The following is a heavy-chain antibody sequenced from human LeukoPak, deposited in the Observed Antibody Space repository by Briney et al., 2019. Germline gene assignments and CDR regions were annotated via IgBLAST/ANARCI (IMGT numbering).Heavy chain of an antibody. Sequence: SETLSLTCTVSGGSISSSSYYWGWIRQPPGKGLEWIGSIYYSGSTYYNPSLKSRVTISVDTSKNQFSLKLSSVTAADTAVYYCARAGGLLALFDPWGQGTLVTVSS. D-gene: IGHD3-10*01. V-gene: IGHV4-39*07. CDR3: ARAGGLLALFDP. CDR1: GGSISSSSYY. J-gene: IGHJ5*02. CDR2: IYYSGST.